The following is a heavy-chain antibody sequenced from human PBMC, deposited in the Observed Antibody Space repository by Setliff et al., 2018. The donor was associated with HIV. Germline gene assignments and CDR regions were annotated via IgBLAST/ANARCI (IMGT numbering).Heavy chain of an antibody. J-gene: IGHJ6*03. Sequence: SETLSLTCTVSGVSIRTYYWSWVRQVPGKGLEWIGDTYYGGSTDYNKYNPSLKGRVTISVDIYRKQLSLNLRSVTAADTAVYYCAKVVVRSRFLEWSPSRDYSYYYMDVWGKGTTVTVSS. V-gene: IGHV4-59*01. CDR3: AKVVVRSRFLEWSPSRDYSYYYMDV. CDR1: GVSIRTYY. D-gene: IGHD3-3*01. CDR2: TYYGGSTDYN.